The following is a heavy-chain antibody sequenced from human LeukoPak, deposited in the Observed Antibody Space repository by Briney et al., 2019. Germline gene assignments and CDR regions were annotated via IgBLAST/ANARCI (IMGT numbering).Heavy chain of an antibody. J-gene: IGHJ5*02. D-gene: IGHD1-7*01. CDR2: IIPIFGTA. CDR1: GGTSSSYA. Sequence: SVKVSCKASGGTSSSYAISWVRQAPGQGLEWMGGIIPIFGTANYAQKFQGRVTITTDESTSTAYMELSSLRSEDTAVYYCARLTGTIRNWFDPWGQGTLVTVSS. CDR3: ARLTGTIRNWFDP. V-gene: IGHV1-69*05.